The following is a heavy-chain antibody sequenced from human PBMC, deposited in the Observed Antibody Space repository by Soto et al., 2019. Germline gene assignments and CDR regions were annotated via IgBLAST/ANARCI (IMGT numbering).Heavy chain of an antibody. CDR1: GGSISSGDYY. V-gene: IGHV4-30-4*01. J-gene: IGHJ4*02. D-gene: IGHD3-16*01. CDR3: ARAGTYYDYVWGSSVLFDY. Sequence: SETLSLTCTVSGGSISSGDYYWSWIRQPPGKGLEWIGYIYYSGSTYYNPSPKSRVTISVDTSKNQFSLKLSSVTAADTAVYYCARAGTYYDYVWGSSVLFDYWGQGTLVTVSS. CDR2: IYYSGST.